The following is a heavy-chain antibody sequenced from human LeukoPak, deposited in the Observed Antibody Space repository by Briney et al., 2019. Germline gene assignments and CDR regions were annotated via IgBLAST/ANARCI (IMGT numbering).Heavy chain of an antibody. Sequence: PSETLSLTCTVSGGSLSSSSYYWGWIRQPPGKGLEWIGSIYYSGSTYYNPSLKSRVTISVDTSKNQFSLKLSSVTAADTAVYYCARGPRTYYYDSSGYYFPQYFDYWGQGTLVTVSS. J-gene: IGHJ4*02. V-gene: IGHV4-39*07. CDR3: ARGPRTYYYDSSGYYFPQYFDY. CDR2: IYYSGST. D-gene: IGHD3-22*01. CDR1: GGSLSSSSYY.